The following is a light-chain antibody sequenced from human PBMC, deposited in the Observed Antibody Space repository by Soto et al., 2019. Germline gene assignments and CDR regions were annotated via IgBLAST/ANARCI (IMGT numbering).Light chain of an antibody. Sequence: EIVLTQSPGTLSLSPGERATLSCRASQSVSSNYLAWYQQKRGQAPRLLIYRASSRATGIPTRFSGSGSGTDFTLTISRLEPEDFAVYDCQQYDTSPRTFGQGTKVEI. J-gene: IGKJ1*01. V-gene: IGKV3-20*01. CDR2: RAS. CDR1: QSVSSNY. CDR3: QQYDTSPRT.